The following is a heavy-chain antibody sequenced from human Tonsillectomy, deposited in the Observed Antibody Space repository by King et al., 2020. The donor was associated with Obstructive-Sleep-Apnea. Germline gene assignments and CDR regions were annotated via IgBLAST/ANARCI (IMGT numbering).Heavy chain of an antibody. J-gene: IGHJ3*02. CDR3: ARKSSAWSLGIFDI. CDR2: IDYSGST. CDR1: GGSTSNYY. D-gene: IGHD6-19*01. V-gene: IGHV4-59*01. Sequence: VQLQESGPGLVKPSETLSLTCTVSGGSTSNYYWTWLRPSPGKGLEWLGYIDYSGSTNYNPSLKSRVTMSVDRSKNQFSLKLSPVTAADTAVYYCARKSSAWSLGIFDIWGQGTMVTVSS.